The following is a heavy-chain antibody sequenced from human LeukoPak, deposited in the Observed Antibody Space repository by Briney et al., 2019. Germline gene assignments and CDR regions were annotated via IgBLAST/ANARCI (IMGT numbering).Heavy chain of an antibody. Sequence: GGSLRLSCAASGFTFSSYEMNWVRQAPGKGLEWVSYISSSGSTMYYADSVKGRFTISRDNAKNSLYLQMNSLRAEDTAVYYCAKRTGKGYGYPDYWGQGTLVTVSS. J-gene: IGHJ4*02. CDR3: AKRTGKGYGYPDY. D-gene: IGHD5-18*01. V-gene: IGHV3-48*03. CDR1: GFTFSSYE. CDR2: ISSSGSTM.